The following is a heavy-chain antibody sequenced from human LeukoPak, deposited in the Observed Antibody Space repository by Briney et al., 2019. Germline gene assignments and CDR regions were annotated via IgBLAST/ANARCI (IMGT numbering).Heavy chain of an antibody. CDR2: ISGSGGST. D-gene: IGHD1-20*01. Sequence: GGSLRLSCAASGFTFSSYAMSWVRQAPGKGLEWVSAISGSGGSTYYADSVKGRFTISRDNSKNTLYLQMNSLRAEDTAVYYCAKGSITGTEGVCYYYYGMDVWGQGTTVTVSS. CDR1: GFTFSSYA. J-gene: IGHJ6*02. CDR3: AKGSITGTEGVCYYYYGMDV. V-gene: IGHV3-23*01.